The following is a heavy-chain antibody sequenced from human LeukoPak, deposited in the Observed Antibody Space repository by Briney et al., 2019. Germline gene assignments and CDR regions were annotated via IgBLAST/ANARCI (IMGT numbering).Heavy chain of an antibody. J-gene: IGHJ4*02. Sequence: SVKVSCKASGGTFSSYAISWVRPAPGQGLEWMGRIIPILGIANYAQKFQGRVTITADKSTSTAYMELSSLRSEDTAVYYCARDIDSSGYYYTFDYWGQGTLVTVSS. CDR2: IIPILGIA. V-gene: IGHV1-69*04. D-gene: IGHD3-22*01. CDR1: GGTFSSYA. CDR3: ARDIDSSGYYYTFDY.